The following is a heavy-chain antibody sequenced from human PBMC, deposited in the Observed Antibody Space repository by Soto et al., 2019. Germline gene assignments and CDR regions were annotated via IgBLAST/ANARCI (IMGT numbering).Heavy chain of an antibody. J-gene: IGHJ6*02. V-gene: IGHV4-34*01. Sequence: QVQIQQWGAGLLKPSETLSLTCAVYGGSFSGHYWSWIRQPPGKGLEWIGEINHSGSTNYNPSLKSRVTISVDSFKKQFSRKLSSVTAADTAVHYCARVSGANYDFWSGYSGFAYYGMDVWGQGTTVTVSS. CDR1: GGSFSGHY. D-gene: IGHD3-3*01. CDR2: INHSGST. CDR3: ARVSGANYDFWSGYSGFAYYGMDV.